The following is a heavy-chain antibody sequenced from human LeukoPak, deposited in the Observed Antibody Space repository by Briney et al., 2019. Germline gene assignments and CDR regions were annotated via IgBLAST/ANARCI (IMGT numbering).Heavy chain of an antibody. D-gene: IGHD4-17*01. CDR2: IYYSGST. CDR1: GGSIRSYY. V-gene: IGHV4-59*01. Sequence: SETLSLTCTVSGGSIRSYYWSWVRQPPGKGLEWIGYIYYSGSTKYNPSLNSPVSISVDTSKNQFSLKLSSVTAADTAVYYCARTGSTVTMLYPFDHWGQGTLVTVSS. J-gene: IGHJ4*02. CDR3: ARTGSTVTMLYPFDH.